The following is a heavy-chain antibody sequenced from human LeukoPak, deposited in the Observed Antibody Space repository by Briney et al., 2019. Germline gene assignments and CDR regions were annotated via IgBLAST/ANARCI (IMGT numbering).Heavy chain of an antibody. V-gene: IGHV4-30-2*01. CDR1: GGSISSDGYS. CDR3: ARALTVTTAPYASDI. J-gene: IGHJ3*02. Sequence: SETLSLTCAVSGGSISSDGYSWSWIRQPPGKGLESIGYIYHSGSTYYNPSLKSRVTISVDRSKNQFSLKLSSVTAADTAVYYCARALTVTTAPYASDIWGQGTMVTVSS. CDR2: IYHSGST. D-gene: IGHD4-17*01.